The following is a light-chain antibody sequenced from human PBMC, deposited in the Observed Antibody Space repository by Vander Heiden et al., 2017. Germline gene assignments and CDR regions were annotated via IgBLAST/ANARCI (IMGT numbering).Light chain of an antibody. CDR1: SSNIGSNT. Sequence: QSVLTQPPSASGTPGQRVTISCSGSSSNIGSNTVNWYQQLPDRFSCSKSGTSASLAISGLQSEDEADYYCAAWDDSRNGYYVFGTGTKVTVL. CDR3: AAWDDSRNGYYV. J-gene: IGLJ1*01. V-gene: IGLV1-44*01.